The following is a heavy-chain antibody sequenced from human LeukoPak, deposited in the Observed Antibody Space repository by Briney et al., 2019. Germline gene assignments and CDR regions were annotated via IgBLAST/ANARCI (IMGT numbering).Heavy chain of an antibody. CDR3: ARDRVYYDSSGYYLSAFDI. J-gene: IGHJ3*02. V-gene: IGHV1-18*01. Sequence: GASVKVSCKASGYTFTSYGISWVRQAPGQGLEWMGWISAYNGNTNYAQKLQGRVTMTTDTSTSTAYMELRSLRSDDTAVYYCARDRVYYDSSGYYLSAFDIWGQETMVTVSS. CDR1: GYTFTSYG. D-gene: IGHD3-22*01. CDR2: ISAYNGNT.